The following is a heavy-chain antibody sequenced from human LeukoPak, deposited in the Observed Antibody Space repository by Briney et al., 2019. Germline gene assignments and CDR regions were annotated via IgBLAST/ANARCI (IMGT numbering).Heavy chain of an antibody. CDR2: ISPNSGGT. D-gene: IGHD3-10*01. CDR3: ARGFSYYGSGSYSH. J-gene: IGHJ4*02. Sequence: ASVKVSCKASGYTFTGYYMHWVRQAPGQGLEWMGWISPNSGGTDHAQKFQGRVTITRNTSISTAYMELSSLRSEDTAVYYCARGFSYYGSGSYSHWGQGTLVTVSS. CDR1: GYTFTGYY. V-gene: IGHV1-2*02.